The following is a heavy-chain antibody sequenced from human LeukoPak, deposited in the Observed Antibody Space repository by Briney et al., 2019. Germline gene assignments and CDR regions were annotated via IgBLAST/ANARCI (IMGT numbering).Heavy chain of an antibody. V-gene: IGHV3-23*01. CDR3: AKVSGTSACYNVAD. J-gene: IGHJ4*02. Sequence: GGSLRLSYAASGFTFSSYAMSWVRLAPGKGLEWDSDISGSGINTYYVDSVRGRFTIARDNSKNTLYLQMNGLRAEDTAVYYCAKVSGTSACYNVADWGQGTLVTVSS. CDR1: GFTFSSYA. D-gene: IGHD2-21*02. CDR2: ISGSGINT.